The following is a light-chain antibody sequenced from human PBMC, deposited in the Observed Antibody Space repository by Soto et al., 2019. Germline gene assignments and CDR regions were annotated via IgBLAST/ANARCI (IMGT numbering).Light chain of an antibody. CDR2: DAS. CDR3: QQRRNWPPGT. Sequence: EIVLTQSPVTLSLSPGERATLSCRTSQSVSSSLAWYQQKPGQAPRLLIYDASKRAPGIPARFTGRVSGTDFTLTISSLEPEDFAVYYCQQRRNWPPGTFGQGTKVDIK. V-gene: IGKV3-11*01. CDR1: QSVSSS. J-gene: IGKJ1*01.